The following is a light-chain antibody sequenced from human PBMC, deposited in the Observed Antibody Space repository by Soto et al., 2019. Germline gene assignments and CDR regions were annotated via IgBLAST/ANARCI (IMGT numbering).Light chain of an antibody. CDR2: DAS. CDR3: QQYGSSPRT. V-gene: IGKV3-20*01. CDR1: QSVSSSY. Sequence: EMVLTKSPGTLSLSPGEIATLSCRASQSVSSSYLAWYQHKPGQAPRLLIYDASSRATGIPDRFSGSGSGKDCSLAIRRLEPKELAVYYCQQYGSSPRTWGQGTKVDIK. J-gene: IGKJ1*01.